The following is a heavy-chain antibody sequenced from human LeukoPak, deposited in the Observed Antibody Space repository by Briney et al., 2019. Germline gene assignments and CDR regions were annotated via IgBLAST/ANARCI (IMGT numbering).Heavy chain of an antibody. J-gene: IGHJ6*02. CDR3: TTDDYDSTTWASWYYYYGMDV. CDR1: GFTFSNAW. Sequence: PGGSLRLSCAASGFTFSNAWMSWVRQAPGKGLEWVGRIKSKTDGGTTDYAAPVKGRFTISRDDSKNTLYLQMNSLKTEDTAVYYCTTDDYDSTTWASWYYYYGMDVWGQGTTVTVSS. D-gene: IGHD2/OR15-2a*01. CDR2: IKSKTDGGTT. V-gene: IGHV3-15*01.